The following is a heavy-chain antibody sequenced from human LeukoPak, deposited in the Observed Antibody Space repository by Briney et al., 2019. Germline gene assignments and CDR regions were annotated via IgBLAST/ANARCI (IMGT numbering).Heavy chain of an antibody. CDR3: TIIPPPWALDGYNYF. Sequence: GGSLRLSCAASGFTFSNAWMSWVRQAPGKGLEWVGRIKSKTDGGTTDYAAPVKGRFTISRDDSKNTLYLQMNSLKTEDTAVYYCTIIPPPWALDGYNYFWGQGTLVTVSS. D-gene: IGHD5-24*01. CDR2: IKSKTDGGTT. J-gene: IGHJ4*02. CDR1: GFTFSNAW. V-gene: IGHV3-15*01.